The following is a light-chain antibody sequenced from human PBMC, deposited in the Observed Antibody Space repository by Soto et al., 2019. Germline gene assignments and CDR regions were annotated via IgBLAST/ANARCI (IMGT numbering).Light chain of an antibody. Sequence: QSALTQPASVSGSPGQSITISCTGTSSDIGDYNHVSWYQKYPGKAPKLMIYEVNNRPSGVSNRFSGSKSGNTASLTISGLQAEDEGDYYCSSWTRTTTPWVFGGGTKLTVL. CDR2: EVN. J-gene: IGLJ3*02. V-gene: IGLV2-14*01. CDR1: SSDIGDYNH. CDR3: SSWTRTTTPWV.